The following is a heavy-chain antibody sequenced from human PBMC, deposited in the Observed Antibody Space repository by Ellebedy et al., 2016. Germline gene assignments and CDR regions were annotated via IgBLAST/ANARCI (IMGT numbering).Heavy chain of an antibody. V-gene: IGHV4-59*12. CDR1: GGSISNYY. Sequence: SETLSLTCTVSGGSISNYYWSWIRQPPGKGLEWIGYIYYRGSTNYNPSLKSRVTISVDTSKNQFSLKLSSVTAADTAVYYCARGRVLMTTVTTGYYYGMDVWGQGTTVTVSS. CDR3: ARGRVLMTTVTTGYYYGMDV. J-gene: IGHJ6*02. CDR2: IYYRGST. D-gene: IGHD4-17*01.